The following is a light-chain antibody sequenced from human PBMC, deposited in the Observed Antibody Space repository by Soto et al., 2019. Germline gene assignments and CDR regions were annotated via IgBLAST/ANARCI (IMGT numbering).Light chain of an antibody. J-gene: IGKJ4*01. V-gene: IGKV1-5*03. CDR2: TAS. Sequence: DIQMTQSPSSLAASVGDRVTLTCRASYKIDNWLAWIQQTPGKAPKLLIYTASTVEGGVPSRYSGSGSGTEFTLAISRLPTEDFASYYWLHYSTYPLTVGGAT. CDR1: YKIDNW. CDR3: LHYSTYPLT.